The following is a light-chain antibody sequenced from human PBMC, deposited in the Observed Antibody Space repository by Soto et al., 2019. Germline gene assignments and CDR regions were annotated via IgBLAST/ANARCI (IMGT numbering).Light chain of an antibody. Sequence: DIQMTQSPSSLSAFVGDRVTITCRASQGIRIDLGWFQQKPGKAPKLLIYAASTLQSGVPSRFSGSGSGTDFTLTISCLQSEDFATYYCQQYYSYPTFGQGTKVDIK. V-gene: IGKV1-17*01. CDR2: AAS. CDR1: QGIRID. J-gene: IGKJ1*01. CDR3: QQYYSYPT.